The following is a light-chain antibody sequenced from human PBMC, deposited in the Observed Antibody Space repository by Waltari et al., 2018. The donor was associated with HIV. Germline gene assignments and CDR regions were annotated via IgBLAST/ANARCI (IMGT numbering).Light chain of an antibody. CDR3: SSSAGGDTLV. CDR1: SSDVGRSNY. Sequence: QSALTQPPSASGFPGQSVTISCPGTSSDVGRSNYVAWYQQYPGKAPKLLIYEITKRPSGVPDRFSGSKSGNTASLTVSGLQAEDEADYYCSSSAGGDTLVFGGGTKLTVL. CDR2: EIT. V-gene: IGLV2-8*01. J-gene: IGLJ3*02.